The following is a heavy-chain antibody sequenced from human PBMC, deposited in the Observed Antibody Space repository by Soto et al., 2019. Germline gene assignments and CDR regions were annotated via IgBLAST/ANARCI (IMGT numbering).Heavy chain of an antibody. CDR3: TTNYYDSSGYDNWFDP. Sequence: GGSLRLSCTASGFTFGDYAMSWFRQAPGKGLEWVGFIRSKAYGGTTEYAASVKGRFTISRDDSKSIAYLQMNSLKTEDTAVYYCTTNYYDSSGYDNWFDPWGEGTLVTGSS. V-gene: IGHV3-49*03. D-gene: IGHD3-22*01. CDR1: GFTFGDYA. CDR2: IRSKAYGGTT. J-gene: IGHJ5*02.